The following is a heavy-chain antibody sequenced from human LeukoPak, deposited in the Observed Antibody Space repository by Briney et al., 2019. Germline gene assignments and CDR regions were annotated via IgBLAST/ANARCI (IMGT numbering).Heavy chain of an antibody. CDR2: ITSSGGST. D-gene: IGHD3-22*01. V-gene: IGHV3-23*01. Sequence: GGSLRLSCAASGFTFSSYAMSWVRQAPGKGLEWVSSITSSGGSTYYAGSVKGQFTISRDNSKNTVYLQMNSLRAEDTAVYYCAKDRPNYYDSSGHYYRRDGDYWGQGTLVTVSS. CDR3: AKDRPNYYDSSGHYYRRDGDY. J-gene: IGHJ4*02. CDR1: GFTFSSYA.